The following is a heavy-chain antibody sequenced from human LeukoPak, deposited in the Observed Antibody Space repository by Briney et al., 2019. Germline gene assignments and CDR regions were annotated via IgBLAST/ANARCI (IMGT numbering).Heavy chain of an antibody. CDR3: AGGRVVVTDYYFDY. CDR2: MNPNSGNT. J-gene: IGHJ4*02. D-gene: IGHD2-21*02. Sequence: GASVKVSCKASGYTFTSYDINWVRRAPGQGLEWMGWMNPNSGNTGYAQKFQGRVTMTTSTSISTAYMELSSLRSEDTAVYYCAGGRVVVTDYYFDYWGQGTPVTVSS. V-gene: IGHV1-8*01. CDR1: GYTFTSYD.